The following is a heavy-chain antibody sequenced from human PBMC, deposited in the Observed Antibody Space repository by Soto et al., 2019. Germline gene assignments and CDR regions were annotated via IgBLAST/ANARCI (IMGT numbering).Heavy chain of an antibody. CDR1: GGSISCYY. Sequence: SETLSLTCTVSGGSISCYYWSWIRQPPGKGLEWIGYIYYSGSTNYNPSLKSRVTISVDTSKNQFSLKLSSVTAADTAVYYCARDSRSVAATLGYYYYYMDVWGKGTTVTVSS. J-gene: IGHJ6*03. D-gene: IGHD2-15*01. CDR2: IYYSGST. V-gene: IGHV4-59*01. CDR3: ARDSRSVAATLGYYYYYMDV.